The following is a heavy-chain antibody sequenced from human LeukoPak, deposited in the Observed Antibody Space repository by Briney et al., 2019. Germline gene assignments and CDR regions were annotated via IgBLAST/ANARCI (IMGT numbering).Heavy chain of an antibody. V-gene: IGHV3-64D*06. D-gene: IGHD3-10*01. J-gene: IGHJ4*02. CDR2: ISSNGGST. CDR3: ATYYYGSGSSDY. Sequence: GGSVRLSCSACGFTFRSYALHWVRQAPARGLEYVSAISSNGGSTHYADFLKGRFTNSRDNSKNTLYLQMSSLRAEDTAVYYCATYYYGSGSSDYWGQGTLVTVSS. CDR1: GFTFRSYA.